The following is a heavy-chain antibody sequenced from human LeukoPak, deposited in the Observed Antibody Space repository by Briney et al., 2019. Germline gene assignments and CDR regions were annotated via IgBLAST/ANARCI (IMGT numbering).Heavy chain of an antibody. D-gene: IGHD3-9*01. CDR1: GGSFSGYY. V-gene: IGHV4-34*01. Sequence: PSETLSLTCAVYGGSFSGYYWSWIRQPPGKGLEWIEEINHSGSTNYNPSLKSRVTISVDTSKNQFSLKLSSVTAADTAVYYCARLVPSYDILTGYYLHYFDYWGQGTLVTVSS. CDR2: INHSGST. J-gene: IGHJ4*02. CDR3: ARLVPSYDILTGYYLHYFDY.